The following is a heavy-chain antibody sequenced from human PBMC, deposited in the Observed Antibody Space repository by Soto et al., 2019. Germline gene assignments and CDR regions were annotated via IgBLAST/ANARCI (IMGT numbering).Heavy chain of an antibody. CDR3: ARDLIVGSSLPSWFDP. D-gene: IGHD6-13*01. CDR2: SYHSGST. CDR1: GYSISSGYY. Sequence: SEPLSLTCAVAGYSISSGYYWGWIRQPPGTGLEWSGSSYHSGSTYHNPSLKRRVPISVDTSKNQFSLKLSSVTAADTPVHYGARDLIVGSSLPSWFDPWVQATLV. V-gene: IGHV4-38-2*02. J-gene: IGHJ5*02.